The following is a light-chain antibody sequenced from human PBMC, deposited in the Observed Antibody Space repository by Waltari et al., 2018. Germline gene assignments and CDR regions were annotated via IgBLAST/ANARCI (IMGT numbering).Light chain of an antibody. J-gene: IGLJ3*02. Sequence: QAVLTQPASLSASPGASVILTCPLPRDISVGAYQIYWYQQRPGSPPQFLVRYRSYSDNRQGSGVPSRFSGSKDFSANAGILLISGLQSADEADYYCMILYNNAVVFGGGTKLTVL. CDR3: MILYNNAVV. V-gene: IGLV5-45*01. CDR2: YRSYSDN. CDR1: RDISVGAYQ.